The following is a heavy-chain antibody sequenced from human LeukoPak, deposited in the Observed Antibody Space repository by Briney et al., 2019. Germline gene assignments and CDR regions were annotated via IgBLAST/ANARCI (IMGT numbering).Heavy chain of an antibody. CDR1: GFTFSSYG. J-gene: IGHJ3*02. Sequence: PGGSLRLSCAASGFTFSSYGMSWVRQAPGKGLEWVSAISGSGGSTYYADSVKGRFTISRDNSKNTLYLQMNSLRAEDTAVYYCAKDPLITMVRGVIMGAFDIWGQGTMVTVSS. D-gene: IGHD3-10*01. CDR2: ISGSGGST. V-gene: IGHV3-23*01. CDR3: AKDPLITMVRGVIMGAFDI.